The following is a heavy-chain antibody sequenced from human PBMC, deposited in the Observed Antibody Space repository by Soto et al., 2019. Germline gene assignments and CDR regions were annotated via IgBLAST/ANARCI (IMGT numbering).Heavy chain of an antibody. Sequence: ASVKVSCKASGYTFTSYDINWVRQATGQGLEWMGWMNPNSGNTGYAQKFQGRVTMTRNTSISTAYMELSSLRSEDTAVYYCARGLRSSSWYSDYYYQYGIAVSAQGTTDPVSS. CDR2: MNPNSGNT. CDR3: ARGLRSSSWYSDYYYQYGIAV. J-gene: IGHJ6*02. V-gene: IGHV1-8*01. CDR1: GYTFTSYD. D-gene: IGHD6-13*01.